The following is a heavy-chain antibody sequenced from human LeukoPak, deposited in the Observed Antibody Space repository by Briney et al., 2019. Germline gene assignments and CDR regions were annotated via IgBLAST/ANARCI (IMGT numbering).Heavy chain of an antibody. V-gene: IGHV3-74*01. Sequence: PGGSLRLSCAASGFTFSDYWMHWVRQAPGKGLVWVSRINTDGSYTNYADSARGRFTISRDNSENTLYLQMDSLRAEDTAVYYCTRLLPSSHHFFDSWGQGTLVTVSS. CDR2: INTDGSYT. D-gene: IGHD6-6*01. CDR1: GFTFSDYW. CDR3: TRLLPSSHHFFDS. J-gene: IGHJ4*02.